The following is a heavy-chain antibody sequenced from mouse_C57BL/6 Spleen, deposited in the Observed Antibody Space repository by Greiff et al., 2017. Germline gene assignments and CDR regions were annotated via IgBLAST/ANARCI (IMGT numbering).Heavy chain of an antibody. CDR3: TRWLLVDY. J-gene: IGHJ4*01. V-gene: IGHV1-15*01. CDR2: IDPETGGT. D-gene: IGHD2-3*01. Sequence: VQLQQSGAELVRPGASVTLSCKASGYTFTDYEMHWVKQTPVHGLEWIGAIDPETGGTAYNQKFKGKAILTADKSSSTAYMELRSLTSEDSAVYYWTRWLLVDYWGQGTSVTVSS. CDR1: GYTFTDYE.